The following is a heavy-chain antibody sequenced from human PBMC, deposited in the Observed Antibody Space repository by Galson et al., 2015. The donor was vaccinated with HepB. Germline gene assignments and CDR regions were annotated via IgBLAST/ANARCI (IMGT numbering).Heavy chain of an antibody. D-gene: IGHD6-13*01. CDR2: ISYDGSNK. CDR1: ASSFSNYG. J-gene: IGHJ5*02. CDR3: AEDSQGFGLLVT. Sequence: SLRLSCAASASSFSNYGMHWVRQAPGKGLEWVAVISYDGSNKYYADSVKGRFTISRENSKNTLYLQMNSLRIEDTAWFFWAEDSQGFGLLVTWGQGTLVT. V-gene: IGHV3-30*18.